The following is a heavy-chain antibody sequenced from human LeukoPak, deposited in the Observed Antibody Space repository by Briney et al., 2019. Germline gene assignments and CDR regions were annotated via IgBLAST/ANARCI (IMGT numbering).Heavy chain of an antibody. V-gene: IGHV1-69*01. CDR1: GGTFSSYA. J-gene: IGHJ6*03. Sequence: GASVKVSCKTSGGTFSSYAISWVRQAPGQGLEWMGGIIPLFGTANYAQKFQGRVTITADESTSTAYMELSSLRSEDTAVYYCARDSPYYYDSSGSYYYYYMDVWGKGTTVTVSS. D-gene: IGHD3-22*01. CDR2: IIPLFGTA. CDR3: ARDSPYYYDSSGSYYYYYMDV.